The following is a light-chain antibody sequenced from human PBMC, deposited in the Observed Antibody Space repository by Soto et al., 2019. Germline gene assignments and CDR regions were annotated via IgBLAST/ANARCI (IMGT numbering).Light chain of an antibody. V-gene: IGKV1-39*01. Sequence: DIQMTQSPSSLSASVGDRVTITCRASQSISSYLNWYQQKPGKAPKLLIYAASSLQSGVPSRFSGSGSGIDFTLTISSLQREDFATYYCQQSYSTPRTFGQGTKVDIK. CDR2: AAS. CDR1: QSISSY. CDR3: QQSYSTPRT. J-gene: IGKJ1*01.